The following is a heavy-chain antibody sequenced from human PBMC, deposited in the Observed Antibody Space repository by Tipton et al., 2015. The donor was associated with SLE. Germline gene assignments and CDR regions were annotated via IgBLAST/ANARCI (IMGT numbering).Heavy chain of an antibody. CDR3: ARLRDWTDYFDY. V-gene: IGHV5-51*03. J-gene: IGHJ4*02. CDR1: GYSFTDYW. Sequence: QSGPEVKEPGESLKISCKGSGYSFTDYWIGWVRQMPGKGLEWMGIIWPGDSDTRYSPSFQGQVTISADKSISTAYLQWSSLKASDTAMYYWARLRDWTDYFDYWGQGTLVTVSS. D-gene: IGHD3/OR15-3a*01. CDR2: IWPGDSDT.